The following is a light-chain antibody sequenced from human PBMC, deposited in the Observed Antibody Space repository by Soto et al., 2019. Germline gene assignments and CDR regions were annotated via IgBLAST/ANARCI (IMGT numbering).Light chain of an antibody. CDR2: AAS. Sequence: DIKMTQSPSSLSASVGDRVTITCRANKDIKNYLNWYQQKPGKAPKLLIYAASILETGVPSRFSGSGSGTDFTFTISSLQPEDIATYYCQHYDDLPWTFGQGTKVAIK. V-gene: IGKV1-33*01. J-gene: IGKJ1*01. CDR3: QHYDDLPWT. CDR1: KDIKNY.